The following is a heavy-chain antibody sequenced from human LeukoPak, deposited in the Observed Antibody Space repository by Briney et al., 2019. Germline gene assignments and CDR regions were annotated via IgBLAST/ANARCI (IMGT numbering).Heavy chain of an antibody. CDR1: GGSFSGYY. CDR3: ARHLLVRGALNWFDP. Sequence: PSETLSLTCAVYGGSFSGYYWSWIRQPPGKGLEWIGNIYYTGGTYYNPSLKSRVTISMDTSKNQFSLKLTSVTASDTAVYYCARHLLVRGALNWFDPWGQGTLVTVSS. V-gene: IGHV4-34*01. J-gene: IGHJ5*02. D-gene: IGHD3-10*01. CDR2: IYYTGGT.